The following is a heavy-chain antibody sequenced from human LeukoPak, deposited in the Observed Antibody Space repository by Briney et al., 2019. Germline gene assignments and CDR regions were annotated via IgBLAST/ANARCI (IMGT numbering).Heavy chain of an antibody. Sequence: GGSLRLSCAGAGFTFDDSVMHWVRQAPGKGLEWVSTINWNSGNIDYADSVKGRFTISRDNAKNSLFLQMNSLRTEDTALYYCAKRGQPTRDYYGMDVWGQGTTVTVSS. CDR2: INWNSGNI. V-gene: IGHV3-9*01. J-gene: IGHJ6*02. CDR1: GFTFDDSV. CDR3: AKRGQPTRDYYGMDV. D-gene: IGHD2-15*01.